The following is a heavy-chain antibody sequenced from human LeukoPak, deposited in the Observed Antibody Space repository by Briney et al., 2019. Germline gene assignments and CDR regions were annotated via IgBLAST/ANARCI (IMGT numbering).Heavy chain of an antibody. CDR3: TRVANGIDY. Sequence: GRSLRLSCAASGFTFSDYYMDWVRQAPGKGLEWVGRIRNKANSYTTEYAASVKGRFTISRDDSKNSLYLQMNSLKTEDTAVYYCTRVANGIDYWGQGTLVTVSS. CDR1: GFTFSDYY. V-gene: IGHV3-72*01. J-gene: IGHJ4*02. CDR2: IRNKANSYTT.